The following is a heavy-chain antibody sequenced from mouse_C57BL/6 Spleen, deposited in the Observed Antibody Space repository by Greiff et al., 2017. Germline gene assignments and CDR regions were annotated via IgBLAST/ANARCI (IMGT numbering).Heavy chain of an antibody. V-gene: IGHV1-80*01. J-gene: IGHJ4*01. D-gene: IGHD5-1*01. CDR3: ARVRVLNNPYDMDY. CDR2: IYPGDGDT. Sequence: VQLQQSGAELVKPGASVKISCKASGYAFSSYWMNWVKQRPGQGLEWIGRIYPGDGDTNYNGKFKGKATLTADKSSSTAYMQLSSLTSEDSAVYFCARVRVLNNPYDMDYWGQGTTVTVSS. CDR1: GYAFSSYW.